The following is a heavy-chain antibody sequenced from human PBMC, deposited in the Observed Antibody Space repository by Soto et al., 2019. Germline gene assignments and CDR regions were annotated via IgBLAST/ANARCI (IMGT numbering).Heavy chain of an antibody. V-gene: IGHV1-8*01. CDR2: MNPNSGNT. CDR1: GYTFTSYD. J-gene: IGHJ4*02. Sequence: QVQLVQSGAEVKKPGASVKVSCKASGYTFTSYDINWVRQATGQGLEWMGWMNPNSGNTGYAQKFQGRVTMTRNTSISTAYMELSSLRSEDTAVYYCARDFRGRHSSGWSRGEVDYWGQGTLVTVSS. CDR3: ARDFRGRHSSGWSRGEVDY. D-gene: IGHD6-19*01.